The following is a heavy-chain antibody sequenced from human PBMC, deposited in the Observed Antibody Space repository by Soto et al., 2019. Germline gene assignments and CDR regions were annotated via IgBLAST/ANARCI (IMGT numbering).Heavy chain of an antibody. D-gene: IGHD1-26*01. CDR1: GYCCTSLD. CDR3: ARGVSAGVDY. V-gene: IGHV1-8*01. CDR2: MEPSTGRT. Sequence: QVQLVQSGAEVREPGASVKVSWKASGYCCTSLDINWVRQTAGQGLEWMGWMEPSTGRTGYAQKFQGRVTMTRDTSINTAYMELTTLTSDDTAFYYCARGVSAGVDYWGQGTLVTVSS. J-gene: IGHJ4*02.